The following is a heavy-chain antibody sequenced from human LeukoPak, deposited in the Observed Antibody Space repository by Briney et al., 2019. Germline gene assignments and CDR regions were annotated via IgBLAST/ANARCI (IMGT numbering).Heavy chain of an antibody. D-gene: IGHD6-25*01. Sequence: GESLKISCQGSGYTFTKNWIGWVRQMPGGGLEWMGIIYPRDSDTRYSPSFQGQITVSAAGSISTAYLQWGSLKASDTAMYYCARVSSGAFDIWGRGTMVTVSS. CDR3: ARVSSGAFDI. V-gene: IGHV5-51*01. CDR1: GYTFTKNW. CDR2: IYPRDSDT. J-gene: IGHJ3*02.